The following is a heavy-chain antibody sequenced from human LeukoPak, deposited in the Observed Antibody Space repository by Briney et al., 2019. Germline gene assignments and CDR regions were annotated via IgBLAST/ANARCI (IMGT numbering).Heavy chain of an antibody. CDR3: ARDEAAAGRAFDY. J-gene: IGHJ4*02. V-gene: IGHV3-53*05. Sequence: PGGSLRLSCAASGFTVSSNYMSWVRQAPGKGLGWVSVIYSGGSTYYADSVKGRFTISRDNSKNTLYLQMNSLRAEDTAVYYCARDEAAAGRAFDYWGQGTLVTVSS. CDR2: IYSGGST. CDR1: GFTVSSNY. D-gene: IGHD6-13*01.